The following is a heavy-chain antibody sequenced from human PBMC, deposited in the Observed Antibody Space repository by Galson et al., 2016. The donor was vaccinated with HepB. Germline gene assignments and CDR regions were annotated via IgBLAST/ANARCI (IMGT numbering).Heavy chain of an antibody. V-gene: IGHV3-30*04. D-gene: IGHD3-10*01. CDR1: GFTFSSYA. CDR3: ARVDGFGEPLYFDY. J-gene: IGHJ4*02. CDR2: ISYDGTNK. Sequence: SLRLSCAASGFTFSSYAMHWVRQAPGKGLEWVAVISYDGTNKYYADSVKGRFTISRDNSKNTLYLQMNSRRAEDTAVYYCARVDGFGEPLYFDYWGQGTLVTVSS.